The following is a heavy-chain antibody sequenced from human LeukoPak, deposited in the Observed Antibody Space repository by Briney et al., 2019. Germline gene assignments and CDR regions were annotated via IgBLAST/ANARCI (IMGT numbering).Heavy chain of an antibody. D-gene: IGHD1-26*01. CDR3: ASSGSYRFDY. J-gene: IGHJ4*02. CDR2: ITSSSKTI. Sequence: GGSLRLSCTVSGFTFSSYSMNWVCQAPGKGLEWVSYITSSSKTIYYADSVKGRFTISRDNAKNSLYLQMNSLRDEDTAVYYCASSGSYRFDYWGQGTLVTVSS. CDR1: GFTFSSYS. V-gene: IGHV3-48*02.